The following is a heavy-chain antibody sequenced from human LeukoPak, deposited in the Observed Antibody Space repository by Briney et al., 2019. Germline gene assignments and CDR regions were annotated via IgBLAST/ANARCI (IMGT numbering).Heavy chain of an antibody. CDR2: ISTSGST. D-gene: IGHD3-22*01. Sequence: SETLPLTCTVSGGSISSYYWSWIRQPAGKGLEAIGHISTSGSTHYNPSLKSRVTMSVDTSKNQFSLKLSSVPAADTAVYYCARVRYSDSSVLTRKRSYYFDYWGQGTLVTVSS. V-gene: IGHV4-4*07. CDR3: ARVRYSDSSVLTRKRSYYFDY. J-gene: IGHJ4*02. CDR1: GGSISSYY.